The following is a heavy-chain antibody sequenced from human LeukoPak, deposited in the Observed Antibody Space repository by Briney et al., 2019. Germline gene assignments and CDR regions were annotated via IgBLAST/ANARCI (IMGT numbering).Heavy chain of an antibody. Sequence: GGSLRLSCAASGFTFSSYSMNWVRQAPGKGLEWVAFIRYDGSIKYYTDSVKDRFTISRDNSKNTLYLQMNSLRAEDTAVYYCARAYDSSGGDFDYWGQGTLVTVSS. CDR3: ARAYDSSGGDFDY. D-gene: IGHD3-22*01. CDR2: IRYDGSIK. V-gene: IGHV3-30*02. CDR1: GFTFSSYS. J-gene: IGHJ4*02.